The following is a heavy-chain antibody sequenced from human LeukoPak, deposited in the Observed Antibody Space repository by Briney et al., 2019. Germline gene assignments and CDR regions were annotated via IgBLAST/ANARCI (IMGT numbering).Heavy chain of an antibody. V-gene: IGHV4-59*01. Sequence: SETLSLTCTVSGGSISSYYWSWIRQPPGKGLEWIGYIYYSGSTNYNPSLKSRVTISVDTSKNQFSLKLSSVTAEDTAVYYCARGRDYYDSSGYPAPTLAPPTYWGQGTLVTVSS. D-gene: IGHD3-22*01. CDR3: ARGRDYYDSSGYPAPTLAPPTY. CDR2: IYYSGST. CDR1: GGSISSYY. J-gene: IGHJ4*02.